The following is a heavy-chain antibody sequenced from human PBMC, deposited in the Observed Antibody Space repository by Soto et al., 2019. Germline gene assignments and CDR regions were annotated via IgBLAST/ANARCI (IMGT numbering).Heavy chain of an antibody. CDR2: ISGSGDDT. Sequence: EVQLLESGGGLVQIGGSLRLSCTASGFKFSSYAMTWVRQAPGKGLQWVSAISGSGDDTHYLDVARGRFTISRNNFKDTVFLQMDSLRDEDTAVYYCARTSFSGSGRSRGWFDPWGQGTQVTVSS. V-gene: IGHV3-23*01. J-gene: IGHJ5*02. CDR1: GFKFSSYA. D-gene: IGHD3-10*01. CDR3: ARTSFSGSGRSRGWFDP.